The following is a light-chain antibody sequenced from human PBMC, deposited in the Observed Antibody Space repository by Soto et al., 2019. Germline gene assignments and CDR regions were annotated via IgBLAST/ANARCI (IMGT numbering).Light chain of an antibody. J-gene: IGLJ3*02. V-gene: IGLV1-40*01. Sequence: QTVVTQPPSVSGAPGQTVTISCTGSSSNIGAGSDVHWFQQFPGTAPKVLIYRNNNRPSGVPDRFSGSKSGTSASLTITGLEAEDESDYYCQSYDNSLRAWVFGGGTKLTVL. CDR3: QSYDNSLRAWV. CDR2: RNN. CDR1: SSNIGAGSD.